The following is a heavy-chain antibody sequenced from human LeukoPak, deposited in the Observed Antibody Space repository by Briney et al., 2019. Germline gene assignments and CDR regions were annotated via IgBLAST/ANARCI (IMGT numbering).Heavy chain of an antibody. Sequence: GGSLRLSCAASGFTFSSYEMNWVRQAPGKGLEWVSYISSSGSTIYYADSVKGRFTISRDNAKNSPYLQMNSLRAEDTAVYYCAREEAVTTIATRYYYGMDVWGQGTTVTVSS. CDR2: ISSSGSTI. CDR3: AREEAVTTIATRYYYGMDV. CDR1: GFTFSSYE. V-gene: IGHV3-48*03. J-gene: IGHJ6*02. D-gene: IGHD4-11*01.